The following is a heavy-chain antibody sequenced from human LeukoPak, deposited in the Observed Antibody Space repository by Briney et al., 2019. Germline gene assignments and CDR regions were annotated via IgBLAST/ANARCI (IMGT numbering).Heavy chain of an antibody. J-gene: IGHJ4*02. Sequence: PSETLSLTCVVSGGSISSDAYSWSWIRQPPGKGLEWIGEINHSGSSYYNPSLKSRAAISVDTSKNQFSLKLSSVTAADTAVYYCARGRPGQWLVVDYWGQGTLVTVSS. CDR2: INHSGSS. D-gene: IGHD6-19*01. CDR1: GGSISSDAYS. CDR3: ARGRPGQWLVVDY. V-gene: IGHV4-30-2*01.